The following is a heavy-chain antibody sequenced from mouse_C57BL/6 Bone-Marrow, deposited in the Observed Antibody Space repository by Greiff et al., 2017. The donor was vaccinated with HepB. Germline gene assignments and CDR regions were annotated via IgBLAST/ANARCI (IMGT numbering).Heavy chain of an antibody. Sequence: VQLQQPGAELVRPGSSVKLSCKASGYTFTSYWMHWVKQRPIQGLEWIGNIDPSDSETHYNQKFKDKATLTVDKSSSTAYMQLSSLTSEDSAVYYCARRRGNGENYFDYWGQGTTLTVSS. CDR3: ARRRGNGENYFDY. CDR2: IDPSDSET. D-gene: IGHD2-13*01. J-gene: IGHJ2*01. CDR1: GYTFTSYW. V-gene: IGHV1-52*01.